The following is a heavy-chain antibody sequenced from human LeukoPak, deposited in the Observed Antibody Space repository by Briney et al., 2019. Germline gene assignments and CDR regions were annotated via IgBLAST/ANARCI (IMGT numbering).Heavy chain of an antibody. CDR3: VRGGIASAFDI. Sequence: GGSLRLSCAASGFTFSSYAMSWVRQAPGKGLEWVSAISGSGGSTYYADSVKGRFTISRDNAKNTLYLQMNSLRAEDTAVYYCVRGGIASAFDIWGQGTMVTVSS. CDR1: GFTFSSYA. J-gene: IGHJ3*02. CDR2: ISGSGGST. V-gene: IGHV3-23*01. D-gene: IGHD6-13*01.